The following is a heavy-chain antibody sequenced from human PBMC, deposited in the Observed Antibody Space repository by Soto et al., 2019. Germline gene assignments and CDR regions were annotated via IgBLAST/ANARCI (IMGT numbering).Heavy chain of an antibody. CDR2: ISYEGSNK. CDR3: ARARSGYSYGYDYYYYYGMDV. Sequence: QVQLVESGGGVVQPGRSLRLSCTASRFTFSDYVMHWVRQAPGKGLEWVAVISYEGSNKYYADSVKGRFTISRDNSKNTLYLQMNSLRAEDTAVYYCARARSGYSYGYDYYYYYGMDVWDQGTTVTVSS. D-gene: IGHD5-18*01. J-gene: IGHJ6*02. V-gene: IGHV3-30-3*01. CDR1: RFTFSDYV.